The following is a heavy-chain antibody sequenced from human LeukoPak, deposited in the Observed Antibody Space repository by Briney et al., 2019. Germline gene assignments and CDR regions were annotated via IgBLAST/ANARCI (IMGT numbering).Heavy chain of an antibody. D-gene: IGHD6-13*01. V-gene: IGHV4-59*01. J-gene: IGHJ6*02. CDR1: GGSISSYY. CDR3: ARVRAYSSSWYSRDYGMDV. CDR2: IYYSGST. Sequence: SETLSLTCTVSGGSISSYYWSWIRQPPGKGLEWIGDIYYSGSTNYNPSLKSRVTISVDTSNNQFSLKLSSVTAADTAVYYCARVRAYSSSWYSRDYGMDVWGQGTTVTVSS.